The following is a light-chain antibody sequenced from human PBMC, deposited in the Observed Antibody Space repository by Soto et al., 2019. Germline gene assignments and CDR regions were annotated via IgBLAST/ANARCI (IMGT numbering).Light chain of an antibody. CDR1: SSDVGGYNY. CDR2: DVS. Sequence: QPVLTQPASVSGSPGQSITISCTGTSSDVGGYNYVSWYQQHPGKAPKLMVYDVSQRPSGVSNRFSGSKSGNTASLTISGLQADDEADYYCSSYTSTSTVVFGGGTKLTVL. J-gene: IGLJ2*01. V-gene: IGLV2-14*01. CDR3: SSYTSTSTVV.